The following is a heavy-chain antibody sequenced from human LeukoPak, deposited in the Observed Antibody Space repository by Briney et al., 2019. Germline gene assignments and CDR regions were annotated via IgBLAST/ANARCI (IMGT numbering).Heavy chain of an antibody. CDR1: GGSISSYY. CDR2: IYYSGST. V-gene: IGHV4-59*08. J-gene: IGHJ4*02. Sequence: PSETLSLTCTVSGGSISSYYWSWIRQPPGKGLEWIGYIYYSGSTNYNPSLKSRVTISVDTSKNQFSLKLSSVTAADTAVYYCARYNYEDAFDYWGQGTLVTVSS. CDR3: ARYNYEDAFDY. D-gene: IGHD5-24*01.